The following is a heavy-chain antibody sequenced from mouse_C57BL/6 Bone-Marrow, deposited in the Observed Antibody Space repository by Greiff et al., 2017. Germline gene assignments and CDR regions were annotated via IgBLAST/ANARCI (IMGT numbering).Heavy chain of an antibody. CDR3: ARAPWLLDY. CDR2: SRNKANDYTT. CDR1: GFTFSDFY. D-gene: IGHD2-3*01. J-gene: IGHJ2*01. Sequence: EVMLVESGGGLVQSGRSLRLSCATSGFTFSDFYMEWVRQAPGKGLEWIAASRNKANDYTTEYSASVKGRFIVSRDTSQSILYLQMNALRAEDTAIYYCARAPWLLDYWGQGTTLTVSS. V-gene: IGHV7-1*01.